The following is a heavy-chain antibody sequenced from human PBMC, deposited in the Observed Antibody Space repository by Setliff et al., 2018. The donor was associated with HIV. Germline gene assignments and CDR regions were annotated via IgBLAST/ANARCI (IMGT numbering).Heavy chain of an antibody. CDR2: VYYSGST. J-gene: IGHJ4*02. CDR1: GASIDNYY. Sequence: PSETLSLTCSVSGASIDNYYWSWIRQPPGRALEWIGYVYYSGSTSYNPSLKSRLAMSVDASKNHFSLRLTSVTAADTALYYCARADYDSGTYYFDYWGRGLLVIVSS. V-gene: IGHV4-59*01. CDR3: ARADYDSGTYYFDY. D-gene: IGHD3-22*01.